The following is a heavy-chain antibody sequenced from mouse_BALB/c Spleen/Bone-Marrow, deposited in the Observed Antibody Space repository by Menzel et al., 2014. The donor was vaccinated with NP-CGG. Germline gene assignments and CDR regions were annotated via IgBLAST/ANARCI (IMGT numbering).Heavy chain of an antibody. J-gene: IGHJ2*01. D-gene: IGHD2-10*02. CDR2: IYPGDGDT. CDR1: GYALGSYW. Sequence: QVQLQQSGAELVRPGSSVKISCKASGYALGSYWMNWVKQRPGQGLEWIGQIYPGDGDTNYNGKFKGKDTLTAYKSSITAYMQLSSLTSEDSAVYFCARQYGNCFDYWGQGTTLTVYS. CDR3: ARQYGNCFDY. V-gene: IGHV1-80*01.